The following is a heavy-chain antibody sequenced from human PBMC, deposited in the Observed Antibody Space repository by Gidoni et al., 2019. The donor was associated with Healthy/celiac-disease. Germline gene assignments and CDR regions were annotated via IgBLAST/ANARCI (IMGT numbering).Heavy chain of an antibody. CDR3: AREGIVGALTFDY. Sequence: LQDSVTGLVKPSETLSLNFACSHYSLSSGYYWGLFRQPPGKGLEWIGSIYNSGSTYYNPSLKSRVCISVDTSKNQFSLKRSSVTAADTAVYYCAREGIVGALTFDYWGQGTLVTVSS. CDR1: HYSLSSGYY. V-gene: IGHV4-38-2*02. CDR2: IYNSGST. D-gene: IGHD1-26*01. J-gene: IGHJ4*02.